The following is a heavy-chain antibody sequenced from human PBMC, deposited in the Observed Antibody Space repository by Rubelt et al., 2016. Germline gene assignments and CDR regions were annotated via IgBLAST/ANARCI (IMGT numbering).Heavy chain of an antibody. V-gene: IGHV3-7*01. CDR3: AREDTSAGSDAFDI. Sequence: EVQLVESGGGLVQPGGSLRLSCAASGFTFSTFSMTWVRQAPGKGLEWVANINQAGSEEHYVGSVKGRFTISRDNSKNTLYLQLDSLRAEESAVDYCAREDTSAGSDAFDIWGQGTMVTVSS. CDR2: INQAGSEE. D-gene: IGHD5-18*01. J-gene: IGHJ3*02. CDR1: GFTFSTFS.